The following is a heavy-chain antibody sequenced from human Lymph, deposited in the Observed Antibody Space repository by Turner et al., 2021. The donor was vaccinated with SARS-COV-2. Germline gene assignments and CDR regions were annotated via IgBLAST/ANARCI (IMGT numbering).Heavy chain of an antibody. V-gene: IGHV3-43*02. CDR1: GFTFDDYA. D-gene: IGHD5-12*01. J-gene: IGHJ4*02. Sequence: EVQLVESGGGVVQPGWSLRLSCAASGFTFDDYAMHWVRQAPGKCLEWVSLISGDGGSTYYADSVKGRFTISRDDSKNSLYLQINSLRTEDTALYYCAKEGLSGRRLQFVPYFAYWGQGTLVSVSS. CDR2: ISGDGGST. CDR3: AKEGLSGRRLQFVPYFAY.